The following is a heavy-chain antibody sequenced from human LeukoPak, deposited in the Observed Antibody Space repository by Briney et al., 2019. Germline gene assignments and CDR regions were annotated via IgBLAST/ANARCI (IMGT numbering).Heavy chain of an antibody. CDR3: ARGPYGADDY. J-gene: IGHJ4*02. CDR2: INHSGST. D-gene: IGHD4/OR15-4a*01. Sequence: PSETLSLTCAVYGGSFSGYYWSWIRQPPGKGLEWIGEINHSGSTNYNPSLKSRVTISVDTSKNQFSLKLSSVPAADTAVYYCARGPYGADDYSGQGTLVTVSS. V-gene: IGHV4-34*01. CDR1: GGSFSGYY.